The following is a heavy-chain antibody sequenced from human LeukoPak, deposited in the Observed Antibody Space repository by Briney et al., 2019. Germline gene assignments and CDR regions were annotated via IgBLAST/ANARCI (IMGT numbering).Heavy chain of an antibody. V-gene: IGHV3-23*01. CDR1: GFTFSSYA. Sequence: GGSLRLSCAASGFTFSSYAMSWVRQAPGKGLEWVSAISGSGGSTYYADSVKGRFTISRDDSKNTLYLQMNSLRAEDTAVYYCAKDIFGQIDAFDIWGQGTMVTASS. CDR3: AKDIFGQIDAFDI. CDR2: ISGSGGST. J-gene: IGHJ3*02. D-gene: IGHD3-3*01.